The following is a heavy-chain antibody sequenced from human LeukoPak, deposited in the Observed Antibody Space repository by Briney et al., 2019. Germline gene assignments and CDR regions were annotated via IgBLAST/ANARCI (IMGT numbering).Heavy chain of an antibody. Sequence: SVKVSCKASGGTFSSYAISWVRQAPGQGLEWMGGIIPIFGTANYAQKFQGRVTITADESTSTAYMELSSLRSEDTAVYYCARATDTAMANYYYGMDVWGQGTTVTVSS. V-gene: IGHV1-69*13. CDR1: GGTFSSYA. J-gene: IGHJ6*02. CDR2: IIPIFGTA. CDR3: ARATDTAMANYYYGMDV. D-gene: IGHD5-18*01.